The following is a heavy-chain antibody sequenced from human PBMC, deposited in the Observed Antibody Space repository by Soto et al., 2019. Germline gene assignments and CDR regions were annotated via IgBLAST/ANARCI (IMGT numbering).Heavy chain of an antibody. J-gene: IGHJ5*02. CDR2: IIPLFGAA. CDR1: GGTFSSYS. D-gene: IGHD3-16*01. V-gene: IGHV1-69*15. CDR3: ARGHTYAYWFDP. Sequence: QVQLVQSGAEVKKPGSSVKVSCKASGGTFSSYSINWVRQAPGQGLEWMGRIIPLFGAANYAQKFQGRVTCTADEATTTAYMELSSLRSDDTAVYYCARGHTYAYWFDPWGQGTLVTVSS.